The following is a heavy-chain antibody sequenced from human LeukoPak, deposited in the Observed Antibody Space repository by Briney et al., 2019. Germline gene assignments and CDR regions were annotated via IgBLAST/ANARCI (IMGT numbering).Heavy chain of an antibody. CDR2: ISETGGAI. CDR3: AREMTIITYSFDS. CDR1: GFTFSNYA. Sequence: GGSLRLSCAPSGFTFSNYAMSWVRQAAGKGLEWVSAISETGGAIHYADSVRGRFIISRDNSKNTLYLQMNSLRAEDTAVYYCAREMTIITYSFDSWGQGTLVTVSS. V-gene: IGHV3-23*01. J-gene: IGHJ4*02. D-gene: IGHD5-24*01.